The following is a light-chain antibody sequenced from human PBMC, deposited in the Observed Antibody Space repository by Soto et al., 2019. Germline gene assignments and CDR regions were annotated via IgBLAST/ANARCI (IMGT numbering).Light chain of an antibody. CDR2: PAF. J-gene: IGKJ1*01. Sequence: AIQMTQSPSSLSASVGDRVTITCRASQGIRNDLGWYQQKPGEAPKVLIYPAFTLQSGVPSRFSGRGSGTDFTLTISSLQPEDFATYYCLQDHNYPWTFGQGTKVEIK. CDR1: QGIRND. V-gene: IGKV1-6*01. CDR3: LQDHNYPWT.